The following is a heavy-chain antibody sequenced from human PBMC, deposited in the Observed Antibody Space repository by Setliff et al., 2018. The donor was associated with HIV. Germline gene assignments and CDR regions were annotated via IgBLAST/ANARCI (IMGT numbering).Heavy chain of an antibody. CDR1: GGTSSTHA. J-gene: IGHJ3*01. CDR3: AGPRGDEAFDV. D-gene: IGHD3-10*01. CDR2: IISILDIT. Sequence: WASVKVSCKASGGTSSTHAINWVRQAPGQGLEWMGQIISILDITSYTQKLQGRVSITADKSTSTFYMELSDLTSADTAVYYCAGPRGDEAFDVWGQGTKVTVSS. V-gene: IGHV1-69*10.